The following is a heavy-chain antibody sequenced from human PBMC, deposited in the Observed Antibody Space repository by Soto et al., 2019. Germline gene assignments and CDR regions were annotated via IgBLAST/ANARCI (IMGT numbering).Heavy chain of an antibody. V-gene: IGHV4-39*01. CDR2: IYYSGST. CDR3: ASTYYCSSTSCYVKTPYFDY. D-gene: IGHD2-2*01. J-gene: IGHJ4*02. Sequence: SETLSLTCTVSGGSISSSSYYWGWIRQPPGKGLEWIGSIYYSGSTYYNPSLKSRVTISVDTSKNQFSLKLSSVTAADTAVYYCASTYYCSSTSCYVKTPYFDYWGQGTLVTAPQ. CDR1: GGSISSSSYY.